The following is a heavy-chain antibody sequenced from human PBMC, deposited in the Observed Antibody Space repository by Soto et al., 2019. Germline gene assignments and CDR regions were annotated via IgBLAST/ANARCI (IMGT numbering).Heavy chain of an antibody. CDR3: ASSAGHPGDFFYYNGMDV. CDR2: VYTSDYT. D-gene: IGHD3-10*01. CDR1: GASIGNHY. J-gene: IGHJ6*02. Sequence: SVTPSLTDSVSGASIGNHYSHLLRPPQGKGLEWIGYVYTSDYTRYSSSLKSRVTISVDTSKSQFYLRLNSVTAADTAVYYCASSAGHPGDFFYYNGMDVWGQGTTVTGSS. V-gene: IGHV4-59*11.